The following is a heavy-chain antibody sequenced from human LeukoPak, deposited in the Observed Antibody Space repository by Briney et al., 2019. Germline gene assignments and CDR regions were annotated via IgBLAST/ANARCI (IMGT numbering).Heavy chain of an antibody. CDR3: ARQITTIGVTLTNYFDS. CDR1: GDSVSSRSYY. Sequence: PSETLSLTCTVSGDSVSSRSYYWGWIRQPPGKGLEWIGTVYSSGGTYYNQSLNSRVTISLDTSKNQFSLKLSSLTAADTAVYYCARQITTIGVTLTNYFDSWGQGTLVTVSS. CDR2: VYSSGGT. D-gene: IGHD4-11*01. V-gene: IGHV4-39*01. J-gene: IGHJ4*02.